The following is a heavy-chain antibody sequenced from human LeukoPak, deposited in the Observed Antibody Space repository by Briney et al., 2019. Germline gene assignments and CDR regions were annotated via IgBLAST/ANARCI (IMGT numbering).Heavy chain of an antibody. CDR3: ATRGYSSGWYFDY. CDR2: ISGSGGSS. V-gene: IGHV3-23*01. CDR1: GFTFSSYA. Sequence: GGSLRLSCAASGFTFSSYAMSWVRQAPGKGLEWFSVISGSGGSSYYADSVKGRFTISRDNSKNTLYLQMNSLRAEDTAVYYCATRGYSSGWYFDYWGQGTLVTVSS. D-gene: IGHD6-19*01. J-gene: IGHJ4*02.